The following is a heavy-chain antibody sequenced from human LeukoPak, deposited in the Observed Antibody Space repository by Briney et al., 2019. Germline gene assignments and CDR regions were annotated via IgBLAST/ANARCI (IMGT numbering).Heavy chain of an antibody. V-gene: IGHV3-11*04. Sequence: GGSLRLSCAASGFIFSDYYMGWVRQAPGKGLEWVSYISNKGSSSTTYYADSVKGRFTISRVNSKNTLYLQMNSLRAEDTAVYYCAKGPASVVTPSWFDPWGQGTLVTVSS. CDR1: GFIFSDYY. CDR2: ISNKGSSSTT. CDR3: AKGPASVVTPSWFDP. D-gene: IGHD4-23*01. J-gene: IGHJ5*02.